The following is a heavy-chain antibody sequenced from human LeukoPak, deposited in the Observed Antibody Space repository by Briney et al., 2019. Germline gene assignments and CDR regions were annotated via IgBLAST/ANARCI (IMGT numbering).Heavy chain of an antibody. V-gene: IGHV3-11*01. CDR3: SRAPMIREGGDP. J-gene: IGHJ5*02. CDR2: ISSTGRTI. CDR1: GFTFSDYY. Sequence: GGSLRLSCTASGFTFSDYYMAWFRQAPGKGLDWVAFISSTGRTIKYADSLRGRFTIPRDNAKNSLYLQMQSLRAEDTAVYYCSRAPMIREGGDPWGQGTLVIVSS. D-gene: IGHD3-10*01.